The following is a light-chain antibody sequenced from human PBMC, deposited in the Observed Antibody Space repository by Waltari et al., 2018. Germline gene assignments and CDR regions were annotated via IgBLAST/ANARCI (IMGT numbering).Light chain of an antibody. CDR3: QKYVNLPAT. V-gene: IGKV3-20*01. CDR2: DAS. Sequence: EIVFTQSPGTLSLSPGERATLSCRASQRVGRYLAWDQQKPGQAPRLLIYDASTRATGIPDRFSGSGSGTDFSLTISRLESEDFAVYYCQKYVNLPATFGQGTKVEIK. J-gene: IGKJ1*01. CDR1: QRVGRY.